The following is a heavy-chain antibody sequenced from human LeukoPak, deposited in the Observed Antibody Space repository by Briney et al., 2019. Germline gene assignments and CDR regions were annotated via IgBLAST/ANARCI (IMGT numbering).Heavy chain of an antibody. Sequence: GGSLRLSCAASGFTFSSYWMHWVRQAPGKGLVWVSRINSDGSNTTYADSVKGRFTISRDNAKNTLYLQMNSLRAEDTAVYYCARATSGDYDFWSGYSVAYYHYGMDVWGQGTTVTVSS. D-gene: IGHD3-3*01. V-gene: IGHV3-74*01. J-gene: IGHJ6*02. CDR3: ARATSGDYDFWSGYSVAYYHYGMDV. CDR2: INSDGSNT. CDR1: GFTFSSYW.